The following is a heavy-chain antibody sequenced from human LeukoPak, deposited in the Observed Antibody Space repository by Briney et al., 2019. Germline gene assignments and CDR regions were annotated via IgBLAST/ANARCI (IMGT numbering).Heavy chain of an antibody. V-gene: IGHV3-21*01. CDR1: GFTFSIYA. CDR3: ASEILGYDAFDM. J-gene: IGHJ3*02. CDR2: ISSRSSHI. D-gene: IGHD7-27*01. Sequence: GGSLRLSCAASGFTFSIYAMTWVRQAPGKGLEWVSSISSRSSHINYADSVKGRFTISRDNAKNSLYLQMNSLRDEDTAVYYCASEILGYDAFDMWGQGTMVTVSS.